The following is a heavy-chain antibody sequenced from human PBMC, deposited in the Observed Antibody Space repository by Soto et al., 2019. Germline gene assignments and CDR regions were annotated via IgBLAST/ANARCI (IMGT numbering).Heavy chain of an antibody. CDR2: IYHSGST. D-gene: IGHD5-12*01. J-gene: IGHJ4*02. Sequence: QLQLQESGSGLVKPSQTLSLTCAVSGGSISSGGYSWSWIRQPPGKGLEWIGYIYHSGSTCYNPSLKDRVSGSVDRSKNQCSLKLSSVTAADTAVYYCARGGATIRGSFDYWGQGTLVTVSS. CDR3: ARGGATIRGSFDY. V-gene: IGHV4-30-2*01. CDR1: GGSISSGGYS.